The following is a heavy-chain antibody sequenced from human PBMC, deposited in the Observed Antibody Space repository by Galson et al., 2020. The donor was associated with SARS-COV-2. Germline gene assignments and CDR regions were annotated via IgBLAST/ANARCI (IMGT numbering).Heavy chain of an antibody. CDR1: GFTFSDYG. D-gene: IGHD3-3*01. CDR2: ICGNGGCT. V-gene: IGHV3-23*01. CDR3: AKDSYERYNCWSGDRFEN. J-gene: IGHJ4*02. Sequence: GGSLRLSCEGSGFTFSDYGVSWVRQAPGKGPEWVSAICGNGGCTYYADSVKGRFTISRDNSRNTVYLQMSSRGAEDTAMYFCAKDSYERYNCWSGDRFENWGQGTLVTVSS.